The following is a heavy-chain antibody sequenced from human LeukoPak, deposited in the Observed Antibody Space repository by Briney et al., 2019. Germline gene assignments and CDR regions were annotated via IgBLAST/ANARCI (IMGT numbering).Heavy chain of an antibody. CDR3: ARVASPSGVVAAPYYFDY. V-gene: IGHV1-2*02. J-gene: IGHJ4*02. Sequence: ASVKVSCKASGYTFTGYYMHWVRQAPGQGLEWMGWINPNSGGTNYAQKFQGRVTMTRDTSISTAYMELSRLRSDDTAVYYCARVASPSGVVAAPYYFDYWGQGTLVTVSS. D-gene: IGHD2-15*01. CDR1: GYTFTGYY. CDR2: INPNSGGT.